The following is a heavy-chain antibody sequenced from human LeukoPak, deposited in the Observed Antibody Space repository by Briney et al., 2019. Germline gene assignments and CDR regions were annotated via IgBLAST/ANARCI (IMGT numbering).Heavy chain of an antibody. CDR3: ARDYDYGDYPGY. CDR1: GFTFSNYA. Sequence: PGGSLRLSCAASGFTFSNYAMSWVRQAPGKGLEWVSTISDNGGSTYFADSVKGRFTISRDNSENTLYLQMNSLRAEDTAVYYCARDYDYGDYPGYWGQGTLVTVSS. D-gene: IGHD4-17*01. CDR2: ISDNGGST. J-gene: IGHJ4*02. V-gene: IGHV3-23*01.